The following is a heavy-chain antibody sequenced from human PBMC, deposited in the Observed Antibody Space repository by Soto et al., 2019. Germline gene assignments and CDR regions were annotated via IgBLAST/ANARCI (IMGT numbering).Heavy chain of an antibody. D-gene: IGHD3-16*01. CDR1: GGSVSSNSYS. CDR2: IYSSENT. Sequence: SETLSLTCTVSGGSVSSNSYSWAWIRQSPGKGLEWIGTIYSSENTNYNPSLKSRVTISVDTSKNQFSLKLSSVTAADTAVYYCARDWVFDYWGQGTLVTSPQ. J-gene: IGHJ4*02. CDR3: ARDWVFDY. V-gene: IGHV4-39*07.